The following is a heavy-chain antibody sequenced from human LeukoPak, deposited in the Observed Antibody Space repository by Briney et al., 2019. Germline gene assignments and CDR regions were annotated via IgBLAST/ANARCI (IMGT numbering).Heavy chain of an antibody. CDR2: IYYSGST. V-gene: IGHV4-59*01. CDR3: AREAREPDGDSSGYSDY. J-gene: IGHJ4*02. CDR1: GGSISSYY. Sequence: SETLSLTCTVSGGSISSYYWSWIRQPPGKGLEWIGYIYYSGSTNYNPSLKSRVTISVDTSKNQFSLKLSSVTAADTAVYYCAREAREPDGDSSGYSDYWGQGTLVTVSS. D-gene: IGHD3-22*01.